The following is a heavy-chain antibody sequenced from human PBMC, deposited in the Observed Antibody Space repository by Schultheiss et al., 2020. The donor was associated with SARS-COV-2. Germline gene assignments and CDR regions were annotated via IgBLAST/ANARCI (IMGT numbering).Heavy chain of an antibody. Sequence: GGSLRLSCAASGFTFSSYGMHWVRQAPGKGLEWVAVIWYDGSNKYYADSVKGRFTISRDNSKNTLYLQMNSLRAEDTAVYYCAKEGDFWSGYSPAYYFDYWGQGTLVTVSS. CDR3: AKEGDFWSGYSPAYYFDY. J-gene: IGHJ4*02. CDR1: GFTFSSYG. V-gene: IGHV3-30*02. CDR2: IWYDGSNK. D-gene: IGHD3-3*01.